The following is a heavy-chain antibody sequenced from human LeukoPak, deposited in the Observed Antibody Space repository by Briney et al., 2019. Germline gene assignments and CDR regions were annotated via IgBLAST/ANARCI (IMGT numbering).Heavy chain of an antibody. J-gene: IGHJ4*02. V-gene: IGHV3-7*01. Sequence: PGGSLRLSCAASGFTFSSYWMSWVRQAPGKGLEWVANIKQDGSEKYYADSVKGRFTISRDNSKNTLYLQMNSLRAEDTAVYYCAKDGSPGWYFDYWGQGTLVTVSS. D-gene: IGHD3-9*01. CDR2: IKQDGSEK. CDR3: AKDGSPGWYFDY. CDR1: GFTFSSYW.